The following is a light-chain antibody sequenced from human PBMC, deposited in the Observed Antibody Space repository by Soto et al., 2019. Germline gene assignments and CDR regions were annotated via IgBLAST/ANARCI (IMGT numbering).Light chain of an antibody. Sequence: EIVLTQSPATLSVSPGERATLSCRASQSVNQKLGWYQQKPGQAPRLLIYVASYRATGIPARFSGSGSGTEYTLTISNLKAEDFAVYYCQQCNNWPHTFGQGTRLEIK. J-gene: IGKJ2*01. V-gene: IGKV3-15*01. CDR3: QQCNNWPHT. CDR2: VAS. CDR1: QSVNQK.